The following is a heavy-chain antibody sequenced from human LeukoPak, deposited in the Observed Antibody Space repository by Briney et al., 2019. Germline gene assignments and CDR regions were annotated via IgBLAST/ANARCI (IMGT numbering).Heavy chain of an antibody. V-gene: IGHV1-2*02. J-gene: IGHJ4*02. CDR2: INPNSGGT. CDR3: ATLGDDSSGYYYFDY. D-gene: IGHD3-22*01. CDR1: GYTFTGYY. Sequence: ASVKVSCKASGYTFTGYYMHWVRQAPGQGLEWMGWINPNSGGTNYAQKFQGRVTMTRDTSISTAYMELSRLRSDDTAVYYCATLGDDSSGYYYFDYWGQGTLVTVSS.